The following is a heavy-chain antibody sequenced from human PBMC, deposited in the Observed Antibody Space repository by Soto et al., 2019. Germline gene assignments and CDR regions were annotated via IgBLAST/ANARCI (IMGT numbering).Heavy chain of an antibody. J-gene: IGHJ4*02. CDR1: GGTFSSYA. Sequence: ASVKVSCKASGGTFSSYAISWVRQAPGQGLEWMGGIIPIFGTANYAQKFQGRVTITADESTSTAYMELSSLRSEDTAVYYCAREFLLKGRTHYFDDWGQGTLVTVSS. D-gene: IGHD2-21*01. CDR3: AREFLLKGRTHYFDD. V-gene: IGHV1-69*13. CDR2: IIPIFGTA.